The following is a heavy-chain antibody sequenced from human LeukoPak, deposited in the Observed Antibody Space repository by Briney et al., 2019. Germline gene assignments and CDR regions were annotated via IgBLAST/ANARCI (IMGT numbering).Heavy chain of an antibody. D-gene: IGHD3-22*01. V-gene: IGHV1-2*02. Sequence: ASVKVSCKASGYTFTGYYMHWVRQAPGQGLEWMGWINPNSGGTNYAQKFQGRVTMTRDTSISTAYMELSRLSSDDTAVYYCARVRSDYYDSSGYYLDDEFDYWGQGTLVTVSS. J-gene: IGHJ4*02. CDR3: ARVRSDYYDSSGYYLDDEFDY. CDR1: GYTFTGYY. CDR2: INPNSGGT.